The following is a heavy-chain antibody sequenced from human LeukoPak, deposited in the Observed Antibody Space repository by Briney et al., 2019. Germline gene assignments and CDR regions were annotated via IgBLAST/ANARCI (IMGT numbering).Heavy chain of an antibody. D-gene: IGHD3-10*01. J-gene: IGHJ4*02. CDR3: AKGGGKITMVRGVIITRSPRAFDY. V-gene: IGHV3-23*01. CDR2: ISGSGGST. Sequence: TGGSLRLSCAASGFTFSSYAMSWARQAPGKGLEWVSAISGSGGSTYYADSVKGRFTISRDNSKNTLYLQMNSLRAEDTAVYYCAKGGGKITMVRGVIITRSPRAFDYWGQGTLVTVSS. CDR1: GFTFSSYA.